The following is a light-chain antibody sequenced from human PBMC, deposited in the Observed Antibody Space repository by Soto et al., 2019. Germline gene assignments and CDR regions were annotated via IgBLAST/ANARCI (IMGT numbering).Light chain of an antibody. J-gene: IGKJ5*01. CDR1: QSVRNN. CDR2: YAS. V-gene: IGKV3-15*01. CDR3: QQYNDWPPIT. Sequence: EIMMTQSPATLSVSPGESATLSCRASQSVRNNLAWYQHKPGQAPSLLMYYASTRATGIPARFSGSGSGTEFTPAISSLQSEDCALYYCQQYNDWPPITGDQGTRLEIK.